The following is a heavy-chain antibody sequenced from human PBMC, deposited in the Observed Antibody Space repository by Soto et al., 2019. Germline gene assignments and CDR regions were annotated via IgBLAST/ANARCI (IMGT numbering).Heavy chain of an antibody. V-gene: IGHV3-7*05. CDR3: ARLITPRVLDS. CDR1: GFTFSNYW. D-gene: IGHD1-20*01. Sequence: EVQLVESGGGLVQPGGSLRLSCAASGFTFSNYWMSWVRQAPGKGLEWVANMKQDGIEKDYVGSVKGRFTISRDNAKNSLYRPMNSLTTEVTAVYSCARLITPRVLDSWGQGTLVAVSS. CDR2: MKQDGIEK. J-gene: IGHJ4*02.